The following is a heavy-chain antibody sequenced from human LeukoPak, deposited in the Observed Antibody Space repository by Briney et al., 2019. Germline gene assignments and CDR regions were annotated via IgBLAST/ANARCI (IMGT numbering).Heavy chain of an antibody. CDR3: AKDTGFTRPTSYSSSSYFDY. CDR2: ISGSGGST. Sequence: PGGSLRLSCAASGFTFSSYAMSWVRQAPGKGLDWVSAISGSGGSTYYADSVKGRFTISRDNSKNTLYLQMNSLRAEDTAVYYCAKDTGFTRPTSYSSSSYFDYWGQGTLVTVSS. D-gene: IGHD6-13*01. V-gene: IGHV3-23*01. CDR1: GFTFSSYA. J-gene: IGHJ4*02.